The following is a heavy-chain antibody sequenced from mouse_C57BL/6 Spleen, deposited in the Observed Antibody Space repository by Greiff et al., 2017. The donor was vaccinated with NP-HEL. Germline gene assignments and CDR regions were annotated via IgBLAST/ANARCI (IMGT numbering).Heavy chain of an antibody. CDR2: IYSGDSDT. CDR1: GYAFSSYW. D-gene: IGHD1-1*01. CDR3: GRASSDGCFDV. V-gene: IGHV1-80*01. Sequence: QVQLQQSGAELVKPGASVKISCKASGYAFSSYWMNWVKQRPGKGLEWIGQIYSGDSDTNYNGKFKGKRTLTADKSSSIAYMQLSSLTSEDSAVYCCGRASSDGCFDVWGTGTTVTVSS. J-gene: IGHJ1*03.